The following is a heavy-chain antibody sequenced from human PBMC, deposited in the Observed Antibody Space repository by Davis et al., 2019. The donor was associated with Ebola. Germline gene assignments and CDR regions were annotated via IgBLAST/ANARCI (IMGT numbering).Heavy chain of an antibody. CDR2: TYYTSKWIN. CDR3: ARGWTRTGFDV. Sequence: HSQTPSLTCAIPGDSVSASTAWNWIRQSPSRGLEWLGRTYYTSKWINDYGESVTGRITINPDTSMNQFSLHLNSVTPEDTAVYYCARGWTRTGFDVWGQGIQVTVSS. D-gene: IGHD6-19*01. V-gene: IGHV6-1*01. J-gene: IGHJ4*02. CDR1: GDSVSASTA.